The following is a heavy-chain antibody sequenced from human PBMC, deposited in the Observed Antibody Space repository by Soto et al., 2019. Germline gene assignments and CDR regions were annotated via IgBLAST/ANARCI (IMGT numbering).Heavy chain of an antibody. CDR2: VSVSGGTT. Sequence: GGSLRLSCAASGFMFNNYAMSWVRQAPGKGLEWVSTVSVSGGTTYYADSLKGRFTISRDNSRKTVYLQMNRLRADDTAIYYCAKGLYYYDSSGYRLFDYWGQGTLVTVSS. CDR1: GFMFNNYA. CDR3: AKGLYYYDSSGYRLFDY. J-gene: IGHJ4*02. V-gene: IGHV3-23*01. D-gene: IGHD3-22*01.